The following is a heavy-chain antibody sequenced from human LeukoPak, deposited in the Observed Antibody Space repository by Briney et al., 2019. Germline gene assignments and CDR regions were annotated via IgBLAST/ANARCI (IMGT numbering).Heavy chain of an antibody. J-gene: IGHJ4*02. Sequence: SETLSLICTVCVGSISSYHGIWIRQPAGKGLEGIGRIYTSGSTNYSPSLKSPVTMSVDTSKNQFSLKLSSVTAPGTAVDSWWRDDIVGATTFDYWGQGTLVTVSS. CDR1: VGSISSYH. D-gene: IGHD1-26*01. V-gene: IGHV4-4*07. CDR2: IYTSGST. CDR3: WRDDIVGATTFDY.